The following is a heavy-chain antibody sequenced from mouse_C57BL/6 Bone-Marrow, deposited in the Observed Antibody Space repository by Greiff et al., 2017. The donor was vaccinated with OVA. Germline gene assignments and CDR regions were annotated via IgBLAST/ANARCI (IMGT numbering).Heavy chain of an antibody. V-gene: IGHV5-6*01. D-gene: IGHD1-1*01. J-gene: IGHJ4*01. Sequence: DVHLVESGGDLVKPGGSLKLSCAASGFTFSSYGMSWVRQTPDKRLEWVATISSGGSYTYYPDSVKGRFTISRDNAKNTLYLQMSSLKSEDTAMYYCARRSYYGSSPNYYAMDYWGQGTSVTVSS. CDR1: GFTFSSYG. CDR3: ARRSYYGSSPNYYAMDY. CDR2: ISSGGSYT.